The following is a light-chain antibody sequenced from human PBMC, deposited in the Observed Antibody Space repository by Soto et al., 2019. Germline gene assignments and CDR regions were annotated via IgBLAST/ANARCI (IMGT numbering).Light chain of an antibody. CDR2: DAS. CDR3: QHRSDWPA. CDR1: QSVSAF. Sequence: EVVLTQSPATLSLSPGERATLSCRASQSVSAFLAWYQQKPGQPPRLLIFDASSRATGIPARFSGSGSGTDFTLTISSLESEDFAIYYCQHRSDWPAFGGGTKVEI. J-gene: IGKJ4*01. V-gene: IGKV3-11*01.